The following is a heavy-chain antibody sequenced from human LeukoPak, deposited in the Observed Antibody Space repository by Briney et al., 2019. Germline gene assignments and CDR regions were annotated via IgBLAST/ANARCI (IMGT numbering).Heavy chain of an antibody. CDR2: ISGYNGNT. Sequence: VASVKVSCKASGYTFTSYGISWVRQAPGQGLEWMGWISGYNGNTNYAQKFQGRVTMTTDTSTSTAYMELRSLRSDDTAVYYCAREAYYDFWSGPAYWGQGTLVTVSS. CDR1: GYTFTSYG. J-gene: IGHJ4*02. CDR3: AREAYYDFWSGPAY. V-gene: IGHV1-18*01. D-gene: IGHD3-3*01.